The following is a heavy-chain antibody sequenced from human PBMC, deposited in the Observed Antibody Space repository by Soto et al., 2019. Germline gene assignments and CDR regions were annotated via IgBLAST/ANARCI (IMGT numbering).Heavy chain of an antibody. CDR3: AKDPSTGPPDC. J-gene: IGHJ4*02. CDR1: GFMFSSYG. CDR2: IHPSGGST. D-gene: IGHD3-9*01. V-gene: IGHV3-23*01. Sequence: EVQLLESGGDLVQPGGSLRLSCAAAGFMFSSYGMSWVRQAPGKGLQWVATIHPSGGSTHYAESVRGRFTISRDNSRDTLYLQMNSLRAEDTAVYCCAKDPSTGPPDCWGQGALVTVSS.